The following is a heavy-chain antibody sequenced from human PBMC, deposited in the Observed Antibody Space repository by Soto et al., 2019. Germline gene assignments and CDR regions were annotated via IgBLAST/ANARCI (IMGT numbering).Heavy chain of an antibody. D-gene: IGHD3-3*01. CDR2: IYYSGST. J-gene: IGHJ4*02. Sequence: QVQLQESGPGLVKPSETLSLTCSVSGGSIGSYYWSWIRQPPGKGLEWIGYIYYSGSTNYNPSLKSRVTISVATSKNQFSPQLSSVTAADTAVYYCARGGWRQIDYWGQGTLVTVSS. CDR3: ARGGWRQIDY. CDR1: GGSIGSYY. V-gene: IGHV4-59*08.